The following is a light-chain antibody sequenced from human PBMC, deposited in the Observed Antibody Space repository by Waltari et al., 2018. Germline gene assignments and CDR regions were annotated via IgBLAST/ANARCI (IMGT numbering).Light chain of an antibody. CDR3: QQYNSWPLT. J-gene: IGKJ4*01. CDR1: QSVSTN. V-gene: IGKV3-15*01. CDR2: GAS. Sequence: EIVMTQSPATLSVSPGERATLSCRASQSVSTNLAWYQQKPGQAPRLLIYGASTRATGIPGRFSGGGSGTEFTLTISGLQSEDLAVYYCQQYNSWPLTFGGGTKVEIK.